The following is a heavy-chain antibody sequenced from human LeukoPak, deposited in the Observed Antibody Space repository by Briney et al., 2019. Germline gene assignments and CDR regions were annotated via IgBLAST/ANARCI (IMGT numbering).Heavy chain of an antibody. J-gene: IGHJ6*02. Sequence: GGSLRLSCAASGFTFSSYAMSWVRQAPGKGLEWVSAISGSGGSTYYADSVKGRFTISRDNSKNTLYLQMSSLRAEDTAVYYCAKDLSAFTMVRGDYRGMDVWGQGTTVTVSS. CDR3: AKDLSAFTMVRGDYRGMDV. CDR1: GFTFSSYA. D-gene: IGHD3-10*01. V-gene: IGHV3-23*01. CDR2: ISGSGGST.